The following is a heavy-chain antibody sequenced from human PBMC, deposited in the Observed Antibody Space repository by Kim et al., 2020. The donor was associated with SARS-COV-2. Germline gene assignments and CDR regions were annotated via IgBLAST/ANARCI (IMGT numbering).Heavy chain of an antibody. V-gene: IGHV3-15*01. CDR2: IKSKTDGGTT. D-gene: IGHD5-12*01. CDR1: GFTFSNAW. Sequence: GGSLRLSCAASGFTFSNAWMSWVRQAPGKGLEWVGRIKSKTDGGTTDYAAPVKGRFTISRDDSKNTLYLQMNSLKTEDTAVYYCTTEAVATPNFDYWGQGTLVTVSS. CDR3: TTEAVATPNFDY. J-gene: IGHJ4*02.